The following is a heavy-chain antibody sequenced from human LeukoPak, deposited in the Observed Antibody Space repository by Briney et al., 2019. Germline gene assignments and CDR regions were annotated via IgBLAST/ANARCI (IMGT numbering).Heavy chain of an antibody. D-gene: IGHD6-19*01. V-gene: IGHV3-48*01. CDR3: ARVLTFSGWFEHY. J-gene: IGHJ4*02. CDR1: GFTFNTYT. CDR2: ITSTGTST. Sequence: PGGSLRLSCAASGFTFNTYTMNWVRQAPGKGLEWVSSITSTGTSTYYTDSVKGRFTISRDNAKNSLFLQMNSLRAEDTAVYYCARVLTFSGWFEHYWGQGTLVTVSS.